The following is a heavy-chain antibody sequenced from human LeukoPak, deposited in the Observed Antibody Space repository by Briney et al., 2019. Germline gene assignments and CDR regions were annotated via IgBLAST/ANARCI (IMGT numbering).Heavy chain of an antibody. CDR1: GGSFSGYY. J-gene: IGHJ4*02. CDR2: INHSGST. CDR3: ARSWGALDY. D-gene: IGHD1-26*01. Sequence: SETLSLTCAVYGGSFSGYYWSWIRQPPGKGLEWIGEINHSGSTNYNPSLKSRVTISVDTSKNQFSLKLSSVTAADTAVYYCARSWGALDYWGQGTLVTVSS. V-gene: IGHV4-34*01.